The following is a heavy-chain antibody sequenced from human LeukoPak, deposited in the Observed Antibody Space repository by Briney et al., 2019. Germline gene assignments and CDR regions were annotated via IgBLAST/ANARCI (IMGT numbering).Heavy chain of an antibody. J-gene: IGHJ6*02. V-gene: IGHV1-69*04. CDR1: GGTFSSYA. CDR2: IIPILGIA. Sequence: GASVKVSCKASGGTFSSYAISWVRQAPGQGLEWMGRIIPILGIANYAQKFQGRVTITADKSTSTAYMELSSLRSEDTAVYYCAATYCGGDCYSYYYYGMDVWGQGTTVTVSS. D-gene: IGHD2-21*02. CDR3: AATYCGGDCYSYYYYGMDV.